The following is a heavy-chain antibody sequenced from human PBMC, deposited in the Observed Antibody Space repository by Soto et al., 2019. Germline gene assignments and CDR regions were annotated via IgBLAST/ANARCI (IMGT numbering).Heavy chain of an antibody. CDR3: ARDPSLEDSSMAR. CDR1: GGTFSIYA. V-gene: IGHV1-69*13. CDR2: IIPIFGTA. Sequence: SVKVSCKASGGTFSIYAISWVRQAPGQGLEWMGGIIPIFGTANYAQKFQGRVTITADESTSTAYMELSSLRSEDTAVYYCARDPSLEDSSMARWGQGTLVTVSS. D-gene: IGHD6-6*01. J-gene: IGHJ4*02.